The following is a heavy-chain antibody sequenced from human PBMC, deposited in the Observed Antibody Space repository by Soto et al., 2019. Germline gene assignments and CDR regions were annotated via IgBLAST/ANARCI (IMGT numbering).Heavy chain of an antibody. CDR3: ARGLSSSHYAFDI. J-gene: IGHJ3*02. D-gene: IGHD6-6*01. Sequence: ASVKVSCKASGYTFTGYYMHWVRQAPGQGLEWMGWINPNSGGTNYAQKFQGWVTMTRDTSISTAYMELSRLRSDDTAVYYCARGLSSSHYAFDIWGQGTMVTVSS. CDR1: GYTFTGYY. CDR2: INPNSGGT. V-gene: IGHV1-2*04.